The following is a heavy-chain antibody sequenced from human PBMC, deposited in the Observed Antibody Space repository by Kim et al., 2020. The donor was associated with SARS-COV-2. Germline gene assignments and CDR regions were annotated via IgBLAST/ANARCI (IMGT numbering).Heavy chain of an antibody. J-gene: IGHJ4*02. CDR2: GSIT. Sequence: GSITSYADSVKGRFTISRDNAKSTLYLQMNSLTAEDTAVYCCARNLAAANWGQGTLVTVSS. CDR3: ARNLAAAN. D-gene: IGHD6-13*01. V-gene: IGHV3-74*01.